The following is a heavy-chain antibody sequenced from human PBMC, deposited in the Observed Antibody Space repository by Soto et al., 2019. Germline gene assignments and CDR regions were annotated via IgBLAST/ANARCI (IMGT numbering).Heavy chain of an antibody. Sequence: PGGSLRLSCAASGFTFSSYAMHWVRQAPGKGLEWVAVISYDGSNKYYADSVKGRFTISRDNSKNTLYLQMNSLRAEDTAVYYCARAISSSSFSLPFNYWGQGTLVTVSS. CDR1: GFTFSSYA. V-gene: IGHV3-30*04. J-gene: IGHJ4*02. D-gene: IGHD6-6*01. CDR2: ISYDGSNK. CDR3: ARAISSSSFSLPFNY.